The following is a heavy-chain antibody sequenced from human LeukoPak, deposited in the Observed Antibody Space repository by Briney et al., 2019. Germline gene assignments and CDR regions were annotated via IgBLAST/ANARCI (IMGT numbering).Heavy chain of an antibody. CDR1: GGSISSGGYY. D-gene: IGHD2-2*01. CDR2: IYYSGST. CDR3: ARDSRGCSSTSCYSYGMDV. Sequence: SETLSLTCTDSGGSISSGGYYWSWIRQHPGKGLEWIGYIYYSGSTYYNPSLKSRVTISVDTSKNQFSLKLSSVTAADTAVYYCARDSRGCSSTSCYSYGMDVWGQGTMVTVSS. V-gene: IGHV4-31*03. J-gene: IGHJ6*02.